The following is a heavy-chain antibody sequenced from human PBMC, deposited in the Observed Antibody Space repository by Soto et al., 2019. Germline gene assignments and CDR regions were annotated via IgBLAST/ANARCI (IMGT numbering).Heavy chain of an antibody. CDR2: INPNSGGT. CDR3: ARVAIGYRSSWEYYFDY. CDR1: GYTFTGYY. J-gene: IGHJ4*02. D-gene: IGHD6-13*01. Sequence: ASVTVSCKASGYTFTGYYMHCLRQAPGQGLEWMGWINPNSGGTNYAQKFQGWVTMTRDTSISTAYMELSRLRSDDTAVYYCARVAIGYRSSWEYYFDYWGQGTLVTVSS. V-gene: IGHV1-2*04.